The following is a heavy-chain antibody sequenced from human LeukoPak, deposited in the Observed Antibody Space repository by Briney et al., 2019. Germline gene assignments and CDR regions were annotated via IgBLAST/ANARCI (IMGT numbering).Heavy chain of an antibody. V-gene: IGHV3-23*01. J-gene: IGHJ4*02. Sequence: GGSLRLSCAASGFTFSDYAMSWVRQAPGKGLEWVSVISVSGGSIDYADSVKGRFTISRDNPKNTLFLQMNSLRVEDTAVYYCAKRLGYSSSWYYFDYWGQGTPVTVSS. D-gene: IGHD6-13*01. CDR1: GFTFSDYA. CDR2: ISVSGGSI. CDR3: AKRLGYSSSWYYFDY.